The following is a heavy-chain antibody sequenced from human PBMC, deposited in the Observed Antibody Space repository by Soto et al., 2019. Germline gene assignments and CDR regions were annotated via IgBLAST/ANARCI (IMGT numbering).Heavy chain of an antibody. D-gene: IGHD3-22*01. V-gene: IGHV1-2*04. Sequence: GASVKVSCKASGYTFTGYYMHWVRQAPGQGLEWMGWINPNSGGTNYAQKFQGWVTMTRDTSISTAYMELSRLRSDDTAVYYCARASTSSGYSGDFDYWGQGTLVTVSS. J-gene: IGHJ4*02. CDR3: ARASTSSGYSGDFDY. CDR1: GYTFTGYY. CDR2: INPNSGGT.